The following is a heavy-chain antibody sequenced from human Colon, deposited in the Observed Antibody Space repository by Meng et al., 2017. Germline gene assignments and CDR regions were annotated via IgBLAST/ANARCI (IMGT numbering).Heavy chain of an antibody. CDR3: ARGGAPPYYFDY. Sequence: QLQLVQSGAEGKKPGASVRVSCETSGYTFSNYEVNWVRQASGHGLEWMGWMNPDSGKTGYAHKFQGRVTLTRDTSTGTAYMELTSLTPDDTAVYYCARGGAPPYYFDYWGQGTLVTVSS. J-gene: IGHJ4*02. D-gene: IGHD1-26*01. CDR1: GYTFSNYE. CDR2: MNPDSGKT. V-gene: IGHV1-8*02.